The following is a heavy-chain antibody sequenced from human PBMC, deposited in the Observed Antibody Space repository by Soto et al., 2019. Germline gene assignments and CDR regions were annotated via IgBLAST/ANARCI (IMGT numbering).Heavy chain of an antibody. CDR3: ARGPYYYHYMDV. CDR1: GGSISSGGYY. V-gene: IGHV4-31*03. J-gene: IGHJ6*03. Sequence: SETLSLTCTVSGGSISSGGYYWSWIRQHPGKGLEWIGYIYYSGNTYYNPSLKSRVTISVDTSKNQFSLKLSSVTAADTAVYYCARGPYYYHYMDVWGKGTTVTVSS. CDR2: IYYSGNT.